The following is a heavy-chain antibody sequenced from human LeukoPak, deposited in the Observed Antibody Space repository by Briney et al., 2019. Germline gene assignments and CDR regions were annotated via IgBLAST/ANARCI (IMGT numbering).Heavy chain of an antibody. D-gene: IGHD3-22*01. V-gene: IGHV4-34*01. CDR3: ARGLKTYYYDKTPY. J-gene: IGHJ4*02. CDR2: INHSGST. Sequence: PSETLSLTCAVYGGSFSGYYWSWIRQPPGKGLEWIGEINHSGSTNYNPSLKSRVTISVDTSKNQFSLKLSSVTAADTAVYYCARGLKTYYYDKTPYWGQGTLVTVFS. CDR1: GGSFSGYY.